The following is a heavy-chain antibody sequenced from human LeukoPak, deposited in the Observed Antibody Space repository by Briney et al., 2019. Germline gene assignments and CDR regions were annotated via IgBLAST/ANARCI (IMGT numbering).Heavy chain of an antibody. J-gene: IGHJ4*02. CDR2: IVVGSGNT. Sequence: SVKVSCKASGFTFTSSAMQWVRQARGQRLEWIGWIVVGSGNTNYAQKFQERVTITRDMSTSTAYMELSSLRSEDTAVYYCAADSSGYYRQFDYWGQGTLVTVSS. CDR1: GFTFTSSA. D-gene: IGHD3-22*01. CDR3: AADSSGYYRQFDY. V-gene: IGHV1-58*02.